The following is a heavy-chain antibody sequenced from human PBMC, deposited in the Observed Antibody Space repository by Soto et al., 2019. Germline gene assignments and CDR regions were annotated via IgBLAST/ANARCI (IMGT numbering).Heavy chain of an antibody. CDR2: IYYSGST. CDR3: VRAGGDNWCDP. V-gene: IGHV4-30-4*01. D-gene: IGHD3-10*01. J-gene: IGHJ5*02. Sequence: PSETLSLTCTVSGGSISSGDYYWSWIRQPPGKGLEWIGYIYYSGSTFYNPSLKNRVTISLDTSKIQFSLKLSSVTAADTAVYYCVRAGGDNWCDPWGQGTLVTVSS. CDR1: GGSISSGDYY.